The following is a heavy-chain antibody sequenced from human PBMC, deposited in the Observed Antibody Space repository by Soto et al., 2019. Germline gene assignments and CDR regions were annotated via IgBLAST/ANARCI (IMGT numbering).Heavy chain of an antibody. CDR3: AKPGGTPMVRGINYYYGMDV. J-gene: IGHJ6*02. Sequence: EVQLLESGGGLVQPGGSLRLSCAASGFTFSSFAMSWVRQAPGKGLEWVSAISGSGGSTYYADSVKGRFTISRDNSKNTLYLQMNSLRAEDTAVYFCAKPGGTPMVRGINYYYGMDVWGQGTTVTVSS. CDR1: GFTFSSFA. D-gene: IGHD3-10*01. V-gene: IGHV3-23*01. CDR2: ISGSGGST.